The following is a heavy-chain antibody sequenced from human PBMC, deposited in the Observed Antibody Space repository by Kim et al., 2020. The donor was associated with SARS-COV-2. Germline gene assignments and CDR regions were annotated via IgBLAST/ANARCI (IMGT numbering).Heavy chain of an antibody. J-gene: IGHJ4*02. V-gene: IGHV4-34*01. CDR3: ASGRYYDGSGHYFDY. D-gene: IGHD3-10*01. Sequence: PALKSRVTLSVDTSKNLFSLKLSTVNAADTAVYYCASGRYYDGSGHYFDYWGQGTLVTVSS.